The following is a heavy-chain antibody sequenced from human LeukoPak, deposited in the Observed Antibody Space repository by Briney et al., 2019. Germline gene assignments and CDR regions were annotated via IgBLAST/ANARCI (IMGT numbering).Heavy chain of an antibody. J-gene: IGHJ4*02. CDR3: ARVFDSSGYYYGY. V-gene: IGHV3-21*01. D-gene: IGHD3-22*01. Sequence: GGSLRLSCVASGFTFSSYSMNWVRQAPGKGLKWVSSISSSSSYIYYADSVKGRFTISRDNAKNSLYLQMNSLRAEDTAVYYCARVFDSSGYYYGYWGQGTLVTVSS. CDR1: GFTFSSYS. CDR2: ISSSSSYI.